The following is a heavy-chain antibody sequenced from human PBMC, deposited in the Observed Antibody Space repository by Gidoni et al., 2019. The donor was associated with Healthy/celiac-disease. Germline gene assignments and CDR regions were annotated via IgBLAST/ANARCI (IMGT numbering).Heavy chain of an antibody. V-gene: IGHV3-15*01. D-gene: IGHD3-10*01. CDR3: TARIITMVRGVYYFDY. CDR1: GFTFSNAW. CDR2: IKSKTDGGTT. Sequence: EVQLVESGGGLVKPGGSLRLSCAASGFTFSNAWMSWVRQAPGKGLEWVGRIKSKTDGGTTDYAAPVKGRFTISRDDSKNTLYLQMNSLKTEDTAVYYCTARIITMVRGVYYFDYWGQGTLVTVSS. J-gene: IGHJ4*02.